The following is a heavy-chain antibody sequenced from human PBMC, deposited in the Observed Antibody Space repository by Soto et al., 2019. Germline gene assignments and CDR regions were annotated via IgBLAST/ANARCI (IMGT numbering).Heavy chain of an antibody. V-gene: IGHV3-15*01. CDR3: ATGQYCDY. Sequence: PGGSLRLSCIGSGFTFSNAWMNWVRQAPGKGLEWVGRIKSKPDGGTTDYAAPVKGRFTISRDDSKNTVYLQMNSLKTEDTALYYCATGQYCDYWGQGTLVTVSS. CDR1: GFTFSNAW. J-gene: IGHJ4*02. CDR2: IKSKPDGGTT.